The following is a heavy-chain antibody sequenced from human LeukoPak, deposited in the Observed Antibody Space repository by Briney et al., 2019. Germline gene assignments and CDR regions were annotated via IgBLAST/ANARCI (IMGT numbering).Heavy chain of an antibody. CDR1: GFSFSRYA. Sequence: GGSLRLSCAASGFSFSRYAMHWVRQAPGKGLEWVAVMSYDGSSKYYADSVKGRFTISRDNSKNTLYLQMNSLRVEDTAVFYCAKSWGVEYTDGFFIGVDYWGQGTLVTVSS. J-gene: IGHJ4*02. D-gene: IGHD2-8*01. CDR3: AKSWGVEYTDGFFIGVDY. V-gene: IGHV3-30*18. CDR2: MSYDGSSK.